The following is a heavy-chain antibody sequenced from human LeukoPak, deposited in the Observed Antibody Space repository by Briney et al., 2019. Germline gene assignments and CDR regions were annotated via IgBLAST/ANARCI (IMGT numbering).Heavy chain of an antibody. J-gene: IGHJ4*02. Sequence: SETLSLTCTVSGGSFSNNYWSWIRQPPGKGLEWIGYIYYNGDTNYSPSLRSRVTISVDTSKRQFSLKLSSMTAADTAVYYCARSAGIVTGRYMDSWGQGSLVTVSS. CDR1: GGSFSNNY. V-gene: IGHV4-59*01. D-gene: IGHD3-9*01. CDR3: ARSAGIVTGRYMDS. CDR2: IYYNGDT.